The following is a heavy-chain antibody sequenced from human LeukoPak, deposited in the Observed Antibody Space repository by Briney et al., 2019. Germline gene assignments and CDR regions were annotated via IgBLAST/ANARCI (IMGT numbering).Heavy chain of an antibody. Sequence: GGSLRLSCAASGFTVSSNYMSWVRQAPGKGLVWVSRINGDGSSTNYADSVKGRFTISRDNAKNTLYLQMNSLRVEDTAVYYCARGVPSAYGLDSWGQGTLVTVSS. J-gene: IGHJ4*02. CDR3: ARGVPSAYGLDS. D-gene: IGHD2-2*01. CDR1: GFTVSSNY. V-gene: IGHV3-74*01. CDR2: INGDGSST.